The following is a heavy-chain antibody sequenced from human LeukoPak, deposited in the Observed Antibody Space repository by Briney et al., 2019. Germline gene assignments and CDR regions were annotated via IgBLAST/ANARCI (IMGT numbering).Heavy chain of an antibody. CDR1: GGSISTYY. Sequence: PSETLSLTCTVSGGSISTYYWSWIRQPPGKRREWVGESNDSGGTNYNPSLKSRVTISADKSKNQVSLRRTSVTAANTAVYYCARLSVIVGAALEYYYYYMDVWGQGTTVTVSS. D-gene: IGHD1-26*01. CDR2: SNDSGGT. V-gene: IGHV4-34*01. CDR3: ARLSVIVGAALEYYYYYMDV. J-gene: IGHJ6*03.